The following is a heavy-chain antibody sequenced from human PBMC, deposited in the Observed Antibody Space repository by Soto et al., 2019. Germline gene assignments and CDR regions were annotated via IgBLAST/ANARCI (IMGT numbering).Heavy chain of an antibody. CDR3: ASAYAAARSSDY. J-gene: IGHJ4*02. CDR2: IRQDGSEQ. D-gene: IGHD6-6*01. Sequence: EVQLVESGGGLVRPGGSLRLSCSASGFTFSGYWMSWVRQAPGKGLEWVANIRQDGSEQFYVDSVKGRLTISRDNAKNSVFLQMNSLRAEDTAVYYCASAYAAARSSDYWGQGTLVTVSS. CDR1: GFTFSGYW. V-gene: IGHV3-7*03.